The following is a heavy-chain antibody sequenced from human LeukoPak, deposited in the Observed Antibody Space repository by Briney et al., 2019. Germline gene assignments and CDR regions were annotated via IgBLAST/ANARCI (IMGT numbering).Heavy chain of an antibody. V-gene: IGHV4-59*01. CDR3: AKSSFGGNDYFDY. CDR2: IYYSGST. Sequence: SETLSLTCTVSGGSISSYYWSWIRQPPGKGLEWIGYIYYSGSTNYNPSLKSRVTISVDTSKNQFSLKLSSVTAADTAVYYCAKSSFGGNDYFDYWGQGTLVTVSS. CDR1: GGSISSYY. D-gene: IGHD3-16*01. J-gene: IGHJ4*02.